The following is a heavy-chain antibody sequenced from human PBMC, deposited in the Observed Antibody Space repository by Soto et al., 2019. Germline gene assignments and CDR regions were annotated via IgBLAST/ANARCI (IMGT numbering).Heavy chain of an antibody. CDR3: TTSDNDKFVDY. CDR1: GFSFNGSA. D-gene: IGHD5-12*01. V-gene: IGHV3-73*01. CDR2: IRSRANSYAT. J-gene: IGHJ4*02. Sequence: GESLKISCAASGFSFNGSAMHWVRQASGKGLEWVGRIRSRANSYATTYAASVKGRFTISRDHSENTASLHMNSLKTEDTAVYYCTTSDNDKFVDYWGQGVLVTVSS.